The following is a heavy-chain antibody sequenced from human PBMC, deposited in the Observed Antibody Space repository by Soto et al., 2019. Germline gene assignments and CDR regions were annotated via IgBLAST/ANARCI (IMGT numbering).Heavy chain of an antibody. J-gene: IGHJ6*03. CDR2: IKQDGSEK. CDR1: GFTFSSYW. V-gene: IGHV3-7*01. Sequence: GGSLRLSCAASGFTFSSYWMSWVRQAPGKGLEWVANIKQDGSEKYYVDSVKGRFTISRDNAKNSLYLQMNSLRAEDTAVYYCARDQACSSTSYSFCYYYYMDVWGKGTTVTVS. D-gene: IGHD2-2*01. CDR3: ARDQACSSTSYSFCYYYYMDV.